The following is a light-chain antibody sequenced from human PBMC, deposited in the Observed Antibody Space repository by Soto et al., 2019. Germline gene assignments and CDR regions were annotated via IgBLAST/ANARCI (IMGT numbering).Light chain of an antibody. CDR1: QSIGSY. V-gene: IGKV1-39*01. J-gene: IGKJ3*01. CDR3: QQSYSSPRFT. Sequence: DIQMTQSPSSLSASVGDRVTITCRASQSIGSYLNWYQQKPGKAPNLLIHGGSILQSGVPPRFSGGGGGTDFTLTISSLQPEDFATYYCQQSYSSPRFTFGPGTKVDI. CDR2: GGS.